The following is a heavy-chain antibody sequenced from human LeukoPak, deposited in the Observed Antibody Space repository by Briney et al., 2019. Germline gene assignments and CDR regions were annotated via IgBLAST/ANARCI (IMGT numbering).Heavy chain of an antibody. Sequence: SETLSLTCAVYGGSISGYYWSWIRQPPGKGLEWIGEINHSGSTNYNPSLKSRVTISVDTSKNQFSLKLSSVTAADTAVYYCATPTDWGQGTLVTVSS. CDR1: GGSISGYY. CDR2: INHSGST. CDR3: ATPTD. J-gene: IGHJ4*02. V-gene: IGHV4-34*01. D-gene: IGHD1-14*01.